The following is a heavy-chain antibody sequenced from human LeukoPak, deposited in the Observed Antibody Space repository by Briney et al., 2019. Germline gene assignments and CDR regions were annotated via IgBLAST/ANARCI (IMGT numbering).Heavy chain of an antibody. CDR1: GFTFSSYE. CDR3: ARDQAAAGRN. D-gene: IGHD6-13*01. Sequence: PGGSLRLSCAASGFTFSSYEMNSVRQAPGKGLEWASYISSSGSTIYYADSVKGRFTISRDNAKNSLYLQMNSLRAEDTAVYYCARDQAAAGRNWGQGTLVTVSS. V-gene: IGHV3-48*03. CDR2: ISSSGSTI. J-gene: IGHJ4*02.